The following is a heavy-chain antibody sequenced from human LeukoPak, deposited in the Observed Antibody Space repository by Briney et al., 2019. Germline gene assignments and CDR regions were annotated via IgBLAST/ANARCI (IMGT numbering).Heavy chain of an antibody. CDR3: ARGLGHLSIAAAPFDY. D-gene: IGHD6-13*01. V-gene: IGHV3-23*01. Sequence: PGGSLRLSCAASGFTFSSYAMSWVRQAPGKGLEWVSAISGSGGSTYYADSVKGRFTISRDNSKNTLYLQMNSLRAEDTAVYYCARGLGHLSIAAAPFDYWGQGTLVTVSS. CDR2: ISGSGGST. CDR1: GFTFSSYA. J-gene: IGHJ4*02.